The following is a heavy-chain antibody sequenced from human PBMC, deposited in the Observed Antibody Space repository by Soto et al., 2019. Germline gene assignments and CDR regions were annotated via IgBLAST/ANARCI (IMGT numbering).Heavy chain of an antibody. V-gene: IGHV3-53*01. CDR3: ARDLNY. CDR1: GFTVSSNY. J-gene: IGHJ4*02. CDR2: IYSGAST. Sequence: EVHLVESGGGFTQPGGSLRLSCAASGFTVSSNYMSWVRQAPGKGLGWVSVIYSGASTYDPGVVKGRFTISRDNSKNALYLQMNSLRAEDTAVYYCARDLNYWGQGTLVTVSS.